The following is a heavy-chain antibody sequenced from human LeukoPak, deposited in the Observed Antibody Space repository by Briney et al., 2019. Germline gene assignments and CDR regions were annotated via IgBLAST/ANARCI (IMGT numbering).Heavy chain of an antibody. CDR1: GGSFSGYY. J-gene: IGHJ4*02. V-gene: IGHV4-34*01. Sequence: ASETLSLTCAVYGGSFSGYYWSWIRQPPGKGLEWIGEINHSGSTNYNPSLKSRVTISVDTSKNQFSLKLSSVTAADTAVYYCSLIYDDYLVYHWGQGTLVTVSS. CDR2: INHSGST. D-gene: IGHD4-11*01. CDR3: SLIYDDYLVYH.